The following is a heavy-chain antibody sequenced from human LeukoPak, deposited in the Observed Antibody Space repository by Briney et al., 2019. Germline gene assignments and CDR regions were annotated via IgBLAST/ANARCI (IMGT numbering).Heavy chain of an antibody. Sequence: SETLSLTCTVSGDSISDYYWSWIRQSPGKGLEWIGYLHNSGSTKYNPSLKSRVTISVDTSKNQYSLNLSSVTAADTAVYYCASAAAGLNLLDPWGQGTLVTVSS. J-gene: IGHJ5*02. CDR3: ASAAAGLNLLDP. CDR2: LHNSGST. V-gene: IGHV4-59*08. D-gene: IGHD6-19*01. CDR1: GDSISDYY.